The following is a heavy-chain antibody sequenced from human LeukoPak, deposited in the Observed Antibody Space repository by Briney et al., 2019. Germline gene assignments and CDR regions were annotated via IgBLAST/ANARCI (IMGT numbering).Heavy chain of an antibody. D-gene: IGHD3-10*01. CDR3: ARDRLYGSGSYFHFDY. V-gene: IGHV4-39*07. CDR1: GGAISSYQ. J-gene: IGHJ4*02. CDR2: IYYSGTT. Sequence: PSETLSLTCSVSGGAISSYQWSWIRQPPGKGLEWIGIIYYSGTTSYNPSLKSRVSISVDTPKNQFSLKLNSVTAADTAVYYCARDRLYGSGSYFHFDYWGQGTLVTVSS.